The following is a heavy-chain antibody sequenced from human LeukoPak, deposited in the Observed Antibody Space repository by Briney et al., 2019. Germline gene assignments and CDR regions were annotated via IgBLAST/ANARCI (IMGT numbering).Heavy chain of an antibody. CDR3: ARSILPEWELLPPDWFDP. V-gene: IGHV4-30-4*01. Sequence: SQTLSLTCTVSGGSISSGDYYWSWIRQPPGKGLEWIGYIYCSGSTYYNPSLKSRVTISVDTSKNQFSLKLSSVTAADTAVYYCARSILPEWELLPPDWFDPWGQGTLVTVSS. J-gene: IGHJ5*02. CDR2: IYCSGST. D-gene: IGHD1-26*01. CDR1: GGSISSGDYY.